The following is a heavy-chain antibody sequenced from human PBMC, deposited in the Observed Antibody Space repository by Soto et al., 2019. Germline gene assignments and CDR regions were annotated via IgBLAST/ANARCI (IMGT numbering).Heavy chain of an antibody. Sequence: GASVKVSCKASGGTFSSYAITWVRQAPGQGLEWMGGISPITESANYAQNFQGRVTITADESTSTVYMELSSLRSEDTAVYYCATLVPAPIKLFPRLGWFDPWVQGTLLTVSS. V-gene: IGHV1-69*13. D-gene: IGHD2-2*02. J-gene: IGHJ5*02. CDR3: ATLVPAPIKLFPRLGWFDP. CDR1: GGTFSSYA. CDR2: ISPITESA.